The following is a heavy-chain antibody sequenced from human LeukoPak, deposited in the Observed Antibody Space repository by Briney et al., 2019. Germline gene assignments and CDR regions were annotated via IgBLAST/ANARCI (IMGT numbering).Heavy chain of an antibody. CDR1: GYTFSGYA. Sequence: GAPVKVSCKASGYTFSGYAIHWVRQAPGQRFEWMGWINAGNGHTKYSQNFQGRVSITRDSSANIVHMDVSSLTSEDTAVYYCARGIWSATRVDYYLDNWGRGTLVTVSS. CDR3: ARGIWSATRVDYYLDN. D-gene: IGHD5-24*01. V-gene: IGHV1-3*01. J-gene: IGHJ4*02. CDR2: INAGNGHT.